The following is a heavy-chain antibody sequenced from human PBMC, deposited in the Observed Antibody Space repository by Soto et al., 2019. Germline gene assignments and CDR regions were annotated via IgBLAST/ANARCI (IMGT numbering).Heavy chain of an antibody. CDR2: ISYDGSNK. J-gene: IGHJ6*04. V-gene: IGHV3-30-3*01. Sequence: PGGSLRLSCAASGFSFSSYAMDWVRQAPGKGLEWVAVISYDGSNKYDAESVKGRFTISRDNSKNTLYLQMNSLRADDTAVYYCAREAGYSRTMIYGMDVWGKGTTVTVSS. D-gene: IGHD1-26*01. CDR3: AREAGYSRTMIYGMDV. CDR1: GFSFSSYA.